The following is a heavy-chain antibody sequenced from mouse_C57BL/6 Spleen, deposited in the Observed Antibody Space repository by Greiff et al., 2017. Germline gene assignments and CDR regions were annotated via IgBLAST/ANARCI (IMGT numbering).Heavy chain of an antibody. Sequence: VQLQQPGAELVKPGASVKLSCKASGYTFTSYWMHWVKQRPGQGLEWIGMIHPNSGSTNYNEKFKSKATLTVDKSSSTVYMQLSSLTSEDSAVYYCARKDYYGSSGAMDYWGQGTSVTVSS. D-gene: IGHD1-1*01. V-gene: IGHV1-64*01. J-gene: IGHJ4*01. CDR1: GYTFTSYW. CDR2: IHPNSGST. CDR3: ARKDYYGSSGAMDY.